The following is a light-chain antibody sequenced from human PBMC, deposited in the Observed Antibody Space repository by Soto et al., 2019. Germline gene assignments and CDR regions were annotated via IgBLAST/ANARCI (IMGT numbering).Light chain of an antibody. J-gene: IGKJ3*01. Sequence: AIRMTQSPSSFSASTGDRVTITCRASQGISRYLAWYQQKPGKAPKLLIYAASTLQSGVPSRFSGSGSGTDFTLTISCLQSEDVATYYCQQYYSYPFTFGPGTKVDI. V-gene: IGKV1-8*01. CDR2: AAS. CDR3: QQYYSYPFT. CDR1: QGISRY.